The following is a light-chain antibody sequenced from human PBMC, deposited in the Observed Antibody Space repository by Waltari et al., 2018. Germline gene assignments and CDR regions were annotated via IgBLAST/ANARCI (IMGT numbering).Light chain of an antibody. CDR2: EVS. CDR3: SSYAGSNSHV. J-gene: IGLJ1*01. Sequence: QSALTQPPSASGSPGQSVTMSCTGTSSAVGGSNYVSWYQQYPGTVPKLIIYEVSERPSGVPHRFSGSKSGNTASLTVSGLQAEDEADYYCSSYAGSNSHVFGTGTRVTVL. V-gene: IGLV2-8*01. CDR1: SSAVGGSNY.